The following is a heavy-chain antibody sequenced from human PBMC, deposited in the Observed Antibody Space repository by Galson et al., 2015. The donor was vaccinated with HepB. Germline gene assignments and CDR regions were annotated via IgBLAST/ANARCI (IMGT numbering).Heavy chain of an antibody. J-gene: IGHJ2*01. CDR1: GFTFSSHW. CDR3: ARGGSCWDWYFDL. V-gene: IGHV3-53*03. D-gene: IGHD6-19*01. CDR2: IYSGGST. Sequence: SLRLSCAPSGFTFSSHWMSWVRQAPGKGLEWVSVIYSGGSTYYADSVEGRFTISRDNSKNTLYLQMNSLRDEEPAVYSCARGGSCWDWYFDLWGRGSLVTVAS.